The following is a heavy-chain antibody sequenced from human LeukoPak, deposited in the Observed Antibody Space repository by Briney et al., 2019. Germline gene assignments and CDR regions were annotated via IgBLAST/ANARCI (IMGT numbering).Heavy chain of an antibody. CDR2: IWFDGSDK. J-gene: IGHJ6*04. Sequence: GGSLRLSCAASGFTFNTYGMHWVRQAPGKGLEWLAVIWFDGSDKYFADSVKGRFTISRDNSKNTLYLQMNSLRAEDTAVYYCARNYYYGSENYQTGYYYYGMDVWGKGTTVTVSS. CDR3: ARNYYYGSENYQTGYYYYGMDV. D-gene: IGHD3-10*01. CDR1: GFTFNTYG. V-gene: IGHV3-33*01.